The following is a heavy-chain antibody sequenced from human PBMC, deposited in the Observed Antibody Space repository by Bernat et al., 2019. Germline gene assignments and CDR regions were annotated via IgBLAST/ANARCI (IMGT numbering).Heavy chain of an antibody. J-gene: IGHJ4*02. CDR1: GSGFKFGDYA. D-gene: IGHD6-19*01. CDR2: IRSKAYGGTT. V-gene: IGHV3-49*04. Sequence: EVQLLESGGGLGQPGQSLRLSCTASGSGFKFGDYAMSWVRQAPGKGLEWVGFIRSKAYGGTTEYAASVRGRFSISRDDSKSTAYLQMNSLKTEDTAVYYCTRAVSSCWYGVIDYWGQGTLVTVSS. CDR3: TRAVSSCWYGVIDY.